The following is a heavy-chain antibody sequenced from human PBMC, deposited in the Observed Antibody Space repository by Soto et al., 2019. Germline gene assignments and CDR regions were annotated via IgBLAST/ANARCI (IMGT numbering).Heavy chain of an antibody. CDR3: ARDAVPYCGGDCYSGSGY. V-gene: IGHV1-69*13. D-gene: IGHD2-21*02. CDR1: GGTFSSYA. Sequence: SVKVSCKASGGTFSSYAISWVRQAPGQGLEWMGGIIPIFGTANYAQKFQGRVTITADESTSTAYMELSSLRSEDTAVYYCARDAVPYCGGDCYSGSGYWGQGTLVTVPQ. CDR2: IIPIFGTA. J-gene: IGHJ4*02.